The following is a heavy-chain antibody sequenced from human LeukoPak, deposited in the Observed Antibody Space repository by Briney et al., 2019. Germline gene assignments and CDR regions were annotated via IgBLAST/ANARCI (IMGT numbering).Heavy chain of an antibody. D-gene: IGHD3-22*01. CDR3: ARGLGSSGYHRVY. J-gene: IGHJ4*02. CDR2: ISSSSSYI. Sequence: PGGSLRLSCAASGFTFSSYSMNWVRQAPGKGLEWVSSISSSSSYIYYADSVKGRFTISRDNAKNSLYLQMNSLRAEVTAVYYCARGLGSSGYHRVYWGQGTLVTVSS. CDR1: GFTFSSYS. V-gene: IGHV3-21*01.